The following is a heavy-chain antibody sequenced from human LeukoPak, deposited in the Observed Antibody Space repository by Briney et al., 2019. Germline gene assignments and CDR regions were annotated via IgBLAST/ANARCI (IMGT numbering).Heavy chain of an antibody. Sequence: SRTLSLTCTVSGGSISSGGYYWSWIRQPPGKGLEWIGYIYHSGSTYYNPSLKSRVTISVDRSKNQFSLKLSSVTAADTAVYYCARGLYFDWLLPTFLDYWGQGTLVTVSS. V-gene: IGHV4-30-2*01. CDR1: GGSISSGGYY. J-gene: IGHJ4*02. CDR2: IYHSGST. CDR3: ARGLYFDWLLPTFLDY. D-gene: IGHD3-9*01.